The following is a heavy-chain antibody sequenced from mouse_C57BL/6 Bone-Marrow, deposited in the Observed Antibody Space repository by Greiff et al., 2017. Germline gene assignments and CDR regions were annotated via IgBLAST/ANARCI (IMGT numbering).Heavy chain of an antibody. D-gene: IGHD1-1*01. J-gene: IGHJ2*01. Sequence: EVQLVESGPGLVKPSQSLSLTCSVTGYSITSGYYWNCIRPFPGNKLEWMGSISYDGSNNYNPSLKNRISITRDTSKNQFFLKLNSVTTEDTATYYCAKSDYGSSLYYFDYWGKGTTLTVSS. CDR3: AKSDYGSSLYYFDY. CDR1: GYSITSGYY. CDR2: ISYDGSN. V-gene: IGHV3-6*01.